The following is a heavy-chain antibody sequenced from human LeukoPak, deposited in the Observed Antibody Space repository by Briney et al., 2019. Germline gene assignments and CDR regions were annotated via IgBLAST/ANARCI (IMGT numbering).Heavy chain of an antibody. Sequence: GGSLRLSCAASGFTFSSYWMHWVRQAPGKGLVWVSRINSDGSSTSYADSVKGRFTISRDNAKNTLYLQMNSLRAEDTAVYYCARSRDGYNDLDYWGQGTLVTVSS. V-gene: IGHV3-74*01. CDR3: ARSRDGYNDLDY. D-gene: IGHD5-24*01. CDR2: INSDGSST. CDR1: GFTFSSYW. J-gene: IGHJ4*02.